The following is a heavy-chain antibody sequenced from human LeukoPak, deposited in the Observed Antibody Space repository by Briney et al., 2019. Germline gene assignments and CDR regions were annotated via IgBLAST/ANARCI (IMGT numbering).Heavy chain of an antibody. CDR1: GFTFSSYS. CDR3: ARVGAATYAFDI. CDR2: ISSSSSYI. J-gene: IGHJ3*02. V-gene: IGHV3-21*01. D-gene: IGHD3-16*01. Sequence: GGSLRLSCAASGFTFSSYSTNWVRQAPGKGLEWVSSISSSSSYIYYADSVKGRFTISRDNAKNTLYLQMNSLRAEDTAVYYCARVGAATYAFDIWGQGTMVTVSS.